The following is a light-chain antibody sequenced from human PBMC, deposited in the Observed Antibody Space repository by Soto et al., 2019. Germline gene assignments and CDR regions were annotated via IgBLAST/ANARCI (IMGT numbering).Light chain of an antibody. J-gene: IGKJ4*01. Sequence: DIQMTQSPSSLSASVGDRVTITCQASQDIRKNLNWYQQKPGKAPKRLIYGVSNLETGVPSRFSGSGSGTDFTLTITSLQPEDISTYYCQQYNDLITFGGETKVEI. CDR3: QQYNDLIT. CDR2: GVS. V-gene: IGKV1-33*01. CDR1: QDIRKN.